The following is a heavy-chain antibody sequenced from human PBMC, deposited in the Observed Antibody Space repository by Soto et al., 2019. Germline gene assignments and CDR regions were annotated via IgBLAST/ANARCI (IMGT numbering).Heavy chain of an antibody. CDR1: GGSISSSNW. V-gene: IGHV4-4*02. CDR3: ARVGPDYEILTGYSDWVDP. J-gene: IGHJ5*02. D-gene: IGHD3-9*01. CDR2: IYHSGST. Sequence: SETLSLTCAVSGGSISSSNWWSWVRQPPGKGLEWIGEIYHSGSTNYNPSLKSRVTISVDKSKNQFSLKLSSVTAADTAVYYCARVGPDYEILTGYSDWVDPWGQGTLVTVS.